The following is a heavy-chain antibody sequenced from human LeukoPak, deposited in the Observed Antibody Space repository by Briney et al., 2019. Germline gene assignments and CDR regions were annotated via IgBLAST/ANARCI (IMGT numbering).Heavy chain of an antibody. Sequence: ASVKVSCKASGYTFTGYYMHWVRQAPGQGLEWMGWINPNSGGTNYAQKFQGRVTMTRDTSISTAYMELSRLRSDDTAVYYCARGTTVTTHYYYYYVDVWGKGTTVTVSS. CDR3: ARGTTVTTHYYYYYVDV. V-gene: IGHV1-2*02. CDR1: GYTFTGYY. CDR2: INPNSGGT. J-gene: IGHJ6*03. D-gene: IGHD4-11*01.